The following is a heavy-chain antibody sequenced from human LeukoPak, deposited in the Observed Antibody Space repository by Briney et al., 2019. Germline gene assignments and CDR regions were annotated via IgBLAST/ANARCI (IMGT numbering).Heavy chain of an antibody. D-gene: IGHD6-19*01. V-gene: IGHV3-48*02. CDR2: ISSTSTTI. CDR1: GFTFSSYS. CDR3: ARTYGSGTNFDY. Sequence: GGSLRLSCAASGFTFSSYSTNWVRQAPGKRLEWVSSISSTSTTIYYADSVKGRFTISRDNAKNSLYLQMNSLRDEDTAVYYRARTYGSGTNFDYWGQGTLVTVSS. J-gene: IGHJ4*02.